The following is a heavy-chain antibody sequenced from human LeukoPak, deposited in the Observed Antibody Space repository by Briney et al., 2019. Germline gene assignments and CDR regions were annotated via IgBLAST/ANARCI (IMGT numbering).Heavy chain of an antibody. V-gene: IGHV3-7*01. J-gene: IGHJ4*02. CDR1: GFIFSTYW. D-gene: IGHD7-27*01. CDR2: IKYDGDEK. CDR3: VRESFSRGDFN. Sequence: PGGSLRLSCAASGFIFSTYWMTWARQAPGKGLEWVATIKYDGDEKFYVDSVTGRFTISRDNAKNSLYLQMNSLTAEDTAVYYCVRESFSRGDFNWGQGTLVSVSS.